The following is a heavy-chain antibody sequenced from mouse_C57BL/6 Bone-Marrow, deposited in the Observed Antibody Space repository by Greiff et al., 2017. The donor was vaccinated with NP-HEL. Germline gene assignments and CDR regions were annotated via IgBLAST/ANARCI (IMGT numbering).Heavy chain of an antibody. J-gene: IGHJ4*01. V-gene: IGHV1-15*01. CDR2: IDPETGGT. D-gene: IGHD1-1*01. Sequence: QVQLKQSGAELVRPGASVTLSCKASGYTFTDYEMHWVKQTPVHGLEWIGAIDPETGGTAYNQKFKGKAILTADKSSSTAYMELRSLTSEDSAVYYCTRSGSSPLYYYAMDYWGQGTSVTVSS. CDR1: GYTFTDYE. CDR3: TRSGSSPLYYYAMDY.